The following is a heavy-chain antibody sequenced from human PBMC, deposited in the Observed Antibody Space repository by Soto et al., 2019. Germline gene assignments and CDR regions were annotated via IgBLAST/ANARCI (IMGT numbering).Heavy chain of an antibody. CDR1: GGSFSGYY. Sequence: SETLSLTCAVYGGSFSGYYWSWIRQPPGKGLEWIGEINHSGSTNYNPSLKSRVTISVDTSKNQSSLKLSSVTAADTAVYYCARGYYSGWHWFDPWGQGTLVTVSS. V-gene: IGHV4-34*01. CDR3: ARGYYSGWHWFDP. CDR2: INHSGST. J-gene: IGHJ5*02. D-gene: IGHD6-19*01.